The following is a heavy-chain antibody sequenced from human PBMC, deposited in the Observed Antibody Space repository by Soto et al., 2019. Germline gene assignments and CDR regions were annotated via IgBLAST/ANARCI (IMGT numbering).Heavy chain of an antibody. J-gene: IGHJ6*02. CDR1: GYTFTSYY. V-gene: IGHV1-46*01. CDR3: ARDLPQYYYDSSGYYSADYYYYGMDV. CDR2: INPSGGST. D-gene: IGHD3-22*01. Sequence: GASVKVSCKASGYTFTSYYMHWVRQAPGQGLEWMGIINPSGGSTSYAQKFQGRVTMTRDTSTSTVYMELSSLRSEDTAVYYCARDLPQYYYDSSGYYSADYYYYGMDVWGQGTTVTVSS.